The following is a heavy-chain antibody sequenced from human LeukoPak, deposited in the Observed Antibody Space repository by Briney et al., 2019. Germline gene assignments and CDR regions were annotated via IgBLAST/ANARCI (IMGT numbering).Heavy chain of an antibody. CDR3: AREYTRSVVAGSRPDL. Sequence: SETLALTCSLSGGSISSSSYHWGWISQSPGEGLEWVGSMYYRGTTYENSSLKSRLTLSIDTSNNHFSLKLTSVTAADTAVYFCAREYTRSVVAGSRPDLWGQGLLVTVSS. D-gene: IGHD2-21*01. V-gene: IGHV4-39*02. CDR1: GGSISSSSYH. CDR2: MYYRGTT. J-gene: IGHJ4*02.